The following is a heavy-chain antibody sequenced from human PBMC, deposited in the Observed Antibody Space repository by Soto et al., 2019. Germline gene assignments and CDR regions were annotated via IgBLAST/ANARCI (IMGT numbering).Heavy chain of an antibody. CDR2: IGTAGDT. CDR3: ARGHRYYDILTGYYPDYYYRMDV. Sequence: EVQLVESGGGLVQPGGSLRLSCAASGFTFSSYDMHWVRQATGKGLEWVSSIGTAGDTYYPGSVKGRFTISRENAKNSLYLQINSLRAGDTAVYYCARGHRYYDILTGYYPDYYYRMDVWGQGTTVTVSS. J-gene: IGHJ6*02. D-gene: IGHD3-9*01. CDR1: GFTFSSYD. V-gene: IGHV3-13*04.